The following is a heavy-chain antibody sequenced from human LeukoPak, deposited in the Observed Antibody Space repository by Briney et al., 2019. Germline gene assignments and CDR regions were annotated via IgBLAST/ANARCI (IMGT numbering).Heavy chain of an antibody. D-gene: IGHD1-26*01. CDR2: INHSGST. Sequence: SETLSLTCAVYGGSFSGYYWSWIRQPPGKGLEWIGEINHSGSTNYNPSLKSRVTISVDTSKNQFSLKLSSVTAADTAVYYCARDPPPALVGATSVYWGQGTLVTVSS. V-gene: IGHV4-34*01. J-gene: IGHJ4*02. CDR1: GGSFSGYY. CDR3: ARDPPPALVGATSVY.